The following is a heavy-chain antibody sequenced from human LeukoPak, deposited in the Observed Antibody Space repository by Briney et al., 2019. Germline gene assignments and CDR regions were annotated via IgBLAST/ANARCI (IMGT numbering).Heavy chain of an antibody. CDR2: INPSGGST. J-gene: IGHJ4*02. CDR3: ARGATRIAAAGSYFDY. CDR1: GYTFTGYY. V-gene: IGHV1-46*01. Sequence: ASVKVSCKASGYTFTGYYMHWVRQAPGQGLEWMGIINPSGGSTSYAQKFQGRVTMTRDTSTSTVYMELSSLRSEDTAVYYCARGATRIAAAGSYFDYWGQGTLVTVSS. D-gene: IGHD6-13*01.